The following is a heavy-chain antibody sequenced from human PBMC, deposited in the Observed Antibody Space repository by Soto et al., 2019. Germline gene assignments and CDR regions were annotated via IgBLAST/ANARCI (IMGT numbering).Heavy chain of an antibody. CDR1: GGSFSGYY. V-gene: IGHV4-34*01. J-gene: IGHJ4*02. CDR2: INHSGST. D-gene: IGHD3-10*01. CDR3: ARGRRLLWFGELVY. Sequence: QVQLQQWGAGLLKPSETLSLTCAVYGGSFSGYYLSWIRQPPGKGLAWIGEINHSGSTNYNPSLKIRVTISVDTSKNQFSLKLSSVTAADTAVYYCARGRRLLWFGELVYWGQGTLVTVSS.